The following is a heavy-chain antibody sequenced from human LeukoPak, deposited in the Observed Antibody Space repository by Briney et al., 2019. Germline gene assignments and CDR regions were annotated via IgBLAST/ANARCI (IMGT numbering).Heavy chain of an antibody. D-gene: IGHD3-10*01. CDR2: ISAYNGNT. CDR3: ARDPAVSGTYYYDSGSLREPKYSDC. Sequence: GASVKVSCKASGYTFTSYGISWVRQAPGQGLEWMGWISAYNGNTNYAQKLQGRVTMTTDTSTSTAYMELRSLRSDDTAVYYCARDPAVSGTYYYDSGSLREPKYSDCWGQGTQVTVSS. CDR1: GYTFTSYG. J-gene: IGHJ4*02. V-gene: IGHV1-18*01.